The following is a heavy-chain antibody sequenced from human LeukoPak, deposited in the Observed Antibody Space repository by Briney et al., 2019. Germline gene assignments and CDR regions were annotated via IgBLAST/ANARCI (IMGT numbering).Heavy chain of an antibody. CDR3: ARDVSMVRGVADY. CDR2: ISSSSSYI. J-gene: IGHJ4*02. Sequence: GGSLRLSCAASGSTFSSYSMNWVRQAPGKGLEWVSSISSSSSYIYYADSVKGRFTISRDNAKNSLYLQMNSLRAEDTAVYYCARDVSMVRGVADYWGQGTLVTVSS. V-gene: IGHV3-21*01. D-gene: IGHD3-10*01. CDR1: GSTFSSYS.